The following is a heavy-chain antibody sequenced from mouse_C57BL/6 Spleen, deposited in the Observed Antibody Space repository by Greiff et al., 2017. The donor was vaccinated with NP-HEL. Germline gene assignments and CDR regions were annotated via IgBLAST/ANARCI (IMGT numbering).Heavy chain of an antibody. V-gene: IGHV1-42*01. CDR2: INPSTGGT. CDR3: ARYDYEHYAMDY. D-gene: IGHD2-4*01. Sequence: VQLQQSGPELVKPGASVKISCKASGYSFTGYYMNWVKQSPEKSLEWIGEINPSTGGTTYNQKFKAKATLTVDKSSSTAYMQLKSLTSEDSAVYYCARYDYEHYAMDYWGQGTSVTVSS. CDR1: GYSFTGYY. J-gene: IGHJ4*01.